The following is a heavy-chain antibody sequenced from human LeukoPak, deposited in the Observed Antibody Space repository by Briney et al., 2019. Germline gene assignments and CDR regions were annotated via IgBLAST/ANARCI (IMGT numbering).Heavy chain of an antibody. CDR2: ISAYNGNT. CDR3: HAVRDPGTDY. D-gene: IGHD6-6*01. V-gene: IGHV1-18*01. Sequence: PVASVKVSCKASGYTFTSYGISWVRQAPGQGLEWMGWISAYNGNTNYAQKLQGRVAMTTDTSTSTAYMELRSLRSDDTAVYYCHAVRDPGTDYWGQGTLVTVSS. CDR1: GYTFTSYG. J-gene: IGHJ4*02.